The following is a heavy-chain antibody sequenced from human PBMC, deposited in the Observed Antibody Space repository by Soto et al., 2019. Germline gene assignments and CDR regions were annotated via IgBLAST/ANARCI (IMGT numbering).Heavy chain of an antibody. V-gene: IGHV4-59*01. CDR1: GGSISSYY. D-gene: IGHD4-17*01. CDR3: ARWYGGSLDY. Sequence: PSETLSLTCTVSGGSISSYYWSWIRQPPGKGLEWIGYIYYSGSTNYNPSIKSRVTITVDTSKNQFSLKLSSVTAADTAVYYCARWYGGSLDYWGQGTLVTVSS. J-gene: IGHJ4*02. CDR2: IYYSGST.